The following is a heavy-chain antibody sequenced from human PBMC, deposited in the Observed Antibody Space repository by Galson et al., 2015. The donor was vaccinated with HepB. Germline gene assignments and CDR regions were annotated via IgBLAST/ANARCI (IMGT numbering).Heavy chain of an antibody. V-gene: IGHV6-1*01. CDR2: TYYRSKWYN. Sequence: AISGDSVSSNSAAWNWIRQSPPRGLEWLGRTYYRSKWYNDYAVSVKSRITINPDTSKNQFSLQLNSVTPEDTAVYYCARELYRMAGPIAVAGDFDYWGQGTLVTVSS. D-gene: IGHD6-19*01. CDR1: GDSVSSNSAA. CDR3: ARELYRMAGPIAVAGDFDY. J-gene: IGHJ4*02.